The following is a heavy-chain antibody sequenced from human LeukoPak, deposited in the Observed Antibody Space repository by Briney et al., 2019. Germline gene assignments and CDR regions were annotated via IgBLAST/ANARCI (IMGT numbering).Heavy chain of an antibody. J-gene: IGHJ6*02. D-gene: IGHD6-13*01. CDR3: ARQVWQQLVRDYYGMDV. Sequence: ASVKVSCTASGYTFTSYGISWVRHAPGQGLEWMGWISAYNGNTNYAHKLQGRVTMTTDTSTSTAYMELRSLRSDDTAVYYCARQVWQQLVRDYYGMDVWGQGTTVTVSS. CDR2: ISAYNGNT. V-gene: IGHV1-18*01. CDR1: GYTFTSYG.